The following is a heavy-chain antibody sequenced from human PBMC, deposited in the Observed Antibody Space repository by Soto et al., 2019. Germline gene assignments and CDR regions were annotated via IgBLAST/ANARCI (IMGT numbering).Heavy chain of an antibody. CDR2: INPNSGGT. CDR1: GYTFTGYY. D-gene: IGHD3-16*01. V-gene: IGHV1-2*04. J-gene: IGHJ5*02. CDR3: ARDSPYYPSWFDP. Sequence: GASGKVSCKASGYTFTGYYMHWVRQAPGQGLEWMGWINPNSGGTNYAQKFQGWVTMTRDTSISTAYMELSRLRSDDTAVYYCARDSPYYPSWFDPWGQGTLVTVSS.